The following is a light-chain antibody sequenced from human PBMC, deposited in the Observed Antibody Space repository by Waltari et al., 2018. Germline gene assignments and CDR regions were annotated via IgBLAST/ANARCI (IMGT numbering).Light chain of an antibody. CDR1: QSISIY. V-gene: IGKV1-39*01. CDR3: QQTYSTLVFT. Sequence: DIQMTQSPSSLSASVGDKVTITCRASQSISIYVNWYLQKPGKAPKLLIHAASSLQSGVPSRFSGSGSGTDFTLTISSLQLDDFATYYCQQTYSTLVFTFGQGTKLEIK. J-gene: IGKJ2*01. CDR2: AAS.